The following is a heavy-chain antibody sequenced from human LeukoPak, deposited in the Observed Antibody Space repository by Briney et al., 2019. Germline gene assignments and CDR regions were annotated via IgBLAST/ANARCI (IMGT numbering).Heavy chain of an antibody. Sequence: ASVKVSCKASGYTFTGYYMHWVRQAPGQGLEWMGWINPNSGGTNYAQKFQGWVTMTRDTSISTAYMELSRLRSGDTAVYYCARAGTVEMTPLDYWGQGTLVTVSS. CDR2: INPNSGGT. V-gene: IGHV1-2*04. CDR3: ARAGTVEMTPLDY. J-gene: IGHJ4*02. CDR1: GYTFTGYY. D-gene: IGHD5-24*01.